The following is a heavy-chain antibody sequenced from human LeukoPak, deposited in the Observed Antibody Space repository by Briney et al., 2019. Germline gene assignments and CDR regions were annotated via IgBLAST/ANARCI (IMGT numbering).Heavy chain of an antibody. V-gene: IGHV3-7*03. D-gene: IGHD1-26*01. CDR2: IKLDVSER. J-gene: IGHJ4*02. CDR1: GFTFSSNW. Sequence: PGGSLRLSCAASGFTFSSNWMSWVRQVPGKGLEWVANIKLDVSERYYVDSVKGRFTISRDNAENSLYLQMNSLRAEDTAIYYCAKSRGSYWVPEFDYWGQGTLVTVSS. CDR3: AKSRGSYWVPEFDY.